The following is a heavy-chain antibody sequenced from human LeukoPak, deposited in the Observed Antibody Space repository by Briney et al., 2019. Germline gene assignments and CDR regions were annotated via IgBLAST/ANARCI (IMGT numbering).Heavy chain of an antibody. D-gene: IGHD5-24*01. J-gene: IGHJ4*02. CDR1: GFTFSSYS. CDR2: ISSSSSTI. Sequence: PGGSLRLSCAASGFTFSSYSMNWVRQAPGKGLEWVSYISSSSSTIYYADSVKGRFTISRDNAKNSLYLQMNSLRAEDTAVYYCAKASSLFDGYLDYWGQGTLVTVSS. CDR3: AKASSLFDGYLDY. V-gene: IGHV3-48*04.